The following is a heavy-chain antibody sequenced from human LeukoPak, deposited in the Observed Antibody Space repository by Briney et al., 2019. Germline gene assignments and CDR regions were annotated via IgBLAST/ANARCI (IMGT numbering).Heavy chain of an antibody. V-gene: IGHV1-2*02. CDR1: GYTFTGYY. CDR3: ARGEPSSSWHYYYGMDV. CDR2: INPNSGGT. Sequence: VASVKVSCKASGYTFTGYYMHWVRQAPGQGLEWMGWINPNSGGTNYAQKFQGRVTMTRDTSISTAYMELSRLRSDDTAVYYYARGEPSSSWHYYYGMDVWGQGTTVTVSS. D-gene: IGHD6-6*01. J-gene: IGHJ6*02.